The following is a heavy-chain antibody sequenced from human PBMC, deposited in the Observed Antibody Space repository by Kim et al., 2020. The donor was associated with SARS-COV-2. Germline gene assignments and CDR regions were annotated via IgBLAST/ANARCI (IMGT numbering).Heavy chain of an antibody. CDR2: INHSGST. CDR3: ARGTQYDSSGYYPDY. D-gene: IGHD3-22*01. CDR1: GGSFSGYY. Sequence: SETLSLTCAVYGGSFSGYYWSWIRQPPGKGLEWIGEINHSGSTNYNPSLKSRVTISVDTSKNQFSLKLSSVTAADTAVYYCARGTQYDSSGYYPDYWGQGTLVTVSS. V-gene: IGHV4-34*01. J-gene: IGHJ4*02.